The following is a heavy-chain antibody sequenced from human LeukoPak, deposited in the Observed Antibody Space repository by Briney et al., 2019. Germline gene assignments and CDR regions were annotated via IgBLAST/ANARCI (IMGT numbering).Heavy chain of an antibody. V-gene: IGHV4-34*01. CDR2: INHSGST. J-gene: IGHJ4*02. Sequence: SETLSLTCAVYDGSSSGYYWTWIRQPPGKGLEWIGEINHSGSTNYNPSLKSRVTIDTSKNQFSLKLTSVTAADTAVYYCARVHGYYDILTGYYRYYFDYWGQGTLVTVSS. CDR1: DGSSSGYY. D-gene: IGHD3-9*01. CDR3: ARVHGYYDILTGYYRYYFDY.